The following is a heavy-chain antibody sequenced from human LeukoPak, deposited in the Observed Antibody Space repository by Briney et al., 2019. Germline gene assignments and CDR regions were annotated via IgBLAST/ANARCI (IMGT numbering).Heavy chain of an antibody. CDR1: GGSISSYY. V-gene: IGHV4-34*01. CDR2: INHSGST. J-gene: IGHJ4*02. CDR3: ALYYYGSSGYRTHFDY. Sequence: SETLSLTCTVSGGSISSYYWSWIRQPPGKGLEWIGEINHSGSTNYNPSLKSRVTISVDTSKNQFSLKLSSVTAADTAVYYCALYYYGSSGYRTHFDYWGQGTLVTVSS. D-gene: IGHD3-22*01.